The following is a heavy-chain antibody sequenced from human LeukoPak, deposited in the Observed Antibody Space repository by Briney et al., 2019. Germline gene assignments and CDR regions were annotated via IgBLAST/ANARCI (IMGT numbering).Heavy chain of an antibody. J-gene: IGHJ4*02. CDR2: INHSGST. V-gene: IGHV4-34*01. Sequence: SETLSLTCTVSGGSISNYHWSWIRQPPGKGLEWIGEINHSGSTNYNPSLKSRVTISVDTSKNQFSLKLSSVTAADTAVYYCATYSSSSYYFDYWGQGTLVTVSS. D-gene: IGHD6-6*01. CDR1: GGSISNYH. CDR3: ATYSSSSYYFDY.